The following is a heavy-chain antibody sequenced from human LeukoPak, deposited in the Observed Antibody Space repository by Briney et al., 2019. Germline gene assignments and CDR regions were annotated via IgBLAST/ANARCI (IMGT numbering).Heavy chain of an antibody. D-gene: IGHD6-19*01. CDR3: AVANPYTSGWYYFDY. CDR1: GLTVSSNY. Sequence: GGSLRLSCAASGLTVSSNYMSWVRQAPGKGPECVSVIYSGGSTYYADSVKGRFTISRDNSGNTLYLQMNSLRAEDTAAYYCAVANPYTSGWYYFDYWGQGTLVTVSS. V-gene: IGHV3-53*01. CDR2: IYSGGST. J-gene: IGHJ4*02.